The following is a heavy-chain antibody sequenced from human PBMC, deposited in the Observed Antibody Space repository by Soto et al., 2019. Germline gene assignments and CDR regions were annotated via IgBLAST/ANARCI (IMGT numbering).Heavy chain of an antibody. D-gene: IGHD2-2*01. V-gene: IGHV1-18*01. J-gene: IGHJ5*02. CDR1: GYTFTSSG. CDR3: ARVVYCSSTSCYDPWFDP. CDR2: ISAYNGNT. Sequence: ASVKVSCKASGYTFTSSGISWVRQAPGQGLEWMGWISAYNGNTNYAQKLQGRVTMTTDTSTSTAYMELRSLRSDDTAVYYCARVVYCSSTSCYDPWFDPWGQGTLVTVSS.